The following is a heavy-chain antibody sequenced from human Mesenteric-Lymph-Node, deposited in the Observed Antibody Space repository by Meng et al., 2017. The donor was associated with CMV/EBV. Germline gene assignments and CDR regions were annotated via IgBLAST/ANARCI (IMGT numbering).Heavy chain of an antibody. CDR3: ARHSALLVTNFDY. CDR1: VGSISSSSYY. D-gene: IGHD5-18*01. J-gene: IGHJ4*02. Sequence: QLQLQGSGPGLVKPSETLSFTCTVSVGSISSSSYYWGWIRQPPGKGLEWIGYIYYSGSTYYYNPSLKTRVTISVDTSKNQFSLKLSSVTAADTAVYYCARHSALLVTNFDYWGQGTLVTVSS. V-gene: IGHV4-39*01. CDR2: IYYSGSTY.